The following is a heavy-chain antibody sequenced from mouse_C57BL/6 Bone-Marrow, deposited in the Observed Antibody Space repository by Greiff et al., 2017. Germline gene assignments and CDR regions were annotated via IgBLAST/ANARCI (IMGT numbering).Heavy chain of an antibody. CDR2: INPSSGYT. J-gene: IGHJ4*01. V-gene: IGHV1-4*01. Sequence: QVQLKESGAELARPGASVKMSCKASGYTFTSYTMHWVKQRPGQGLEWIGYINPSSGYTKYNQKFKDKATLTADKSSSTAYMQLSSLTSEDSAVYYCARSGRHGNWYYYAMDYWGQGTSVTVSS. CDR3: ARSGRHGNWYYYAMDY. CDR1: GYTFTSYT. D-gene: IGHD2-1*01.